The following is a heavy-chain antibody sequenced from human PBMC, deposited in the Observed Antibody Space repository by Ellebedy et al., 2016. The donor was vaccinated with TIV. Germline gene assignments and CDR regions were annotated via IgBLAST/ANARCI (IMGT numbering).Heavy chain of an antibody. J-gene: IGHJ6*02. D-gene: IGHD2-2*01. V-gene: IGHV3-9*01. Sequence: SLKISXAASGFTFDDYAMHWVRQTPGKGLEWVSDISWNSGSIGYADSVKGRFTISRDNAKNSLYLQMNSLRAEDTALYYCAKDFCSSTTCGYYYYYYGMDVWGQGTTVTVSS. CDR2: ISWNSGSI. CDR3: AKDFCSSTTCGYYYYYYGMDV. CDR1: GFTFDDYA.